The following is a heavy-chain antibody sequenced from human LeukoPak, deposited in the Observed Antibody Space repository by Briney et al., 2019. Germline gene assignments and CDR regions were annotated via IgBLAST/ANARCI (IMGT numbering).Heavy chain of an antibody. Sequence: PGGSLRLSCAASGFTFSSYWMSWVRQAPGKGLEWVANIKQDGSEKYYVDSVKGRFTISRDNAKNSLYLQMNSLRAEDTAVYYCARDPRFYDSSGNTAQYWGQGTLVTVSS. CDR2: IKQDGSEK. V-gene: IGHV3-7*01. J-gene: IGHJ4*02. D-gene: IGHD3-22*01. CDR1: GFTFSSYW. CDR3: ARDPRFYDSSGNTAQY.